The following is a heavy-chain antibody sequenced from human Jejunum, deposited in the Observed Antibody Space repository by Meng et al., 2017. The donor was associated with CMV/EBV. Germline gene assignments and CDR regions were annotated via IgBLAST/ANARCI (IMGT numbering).Heavy chain of an antibody. CDR2: LYYTGRA. J-gene: IGHJ6*02. CDR3: ARGLTGPDYYYNAMDV. V-gene: IGHV4-39*07. CDR1: SIRTSGHY. Sequence: SIRTSGHYWGWIRQPPGKGLEWIGSLYYTGRAYSNPSLRCRVTISEDTSENQFSLRLTSVTAADTAVYYCARGLTGPDYYYNAMDVWGQGSTVTVSS.